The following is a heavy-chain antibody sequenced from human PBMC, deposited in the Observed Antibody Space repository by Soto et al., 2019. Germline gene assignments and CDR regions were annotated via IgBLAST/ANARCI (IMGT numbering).Heavy chain of an antibody. J-gene: IGHJ4*02. CDR1: GFTFSSYA. CDR2: ISYDGSNK. D-gene: IGHD6-6*01. Sequence: LRLSCAASGFTFSSYAMHWVRQAPGKGLEWVAVISYDGSNKYYADSVKGRFTISRDNSKNTLYLQMNSLRAEDTAVYYCARDGEFEYSSSSVGGFDYWGQGTLVTVSS. CDR3: ARDGEFEYSSSSVGGFDY. V-gene: IGHV3-30-3*01.